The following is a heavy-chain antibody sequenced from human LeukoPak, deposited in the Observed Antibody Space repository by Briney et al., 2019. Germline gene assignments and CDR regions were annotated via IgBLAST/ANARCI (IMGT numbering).Heavy chain of an antibody. CDR3: AKESTVTPGNVNWFDS. J-gene: IGHJ5*01. V-gene: IGHV3-23*01. D-gene: IGHD4-17*01. CDR2: ISGSGGNT. CDR1: GFTFSSYA. Sequence: GGSLRLSCAASGFTFSSYAMSWVRQAPGKGLEWVSGISGSGGNTYYADSVKGRFTISRDNSKNTLYLQMNSLRADDTAVYYCAKESTVTPGNVNWFDSWGQGTLVTVSS.